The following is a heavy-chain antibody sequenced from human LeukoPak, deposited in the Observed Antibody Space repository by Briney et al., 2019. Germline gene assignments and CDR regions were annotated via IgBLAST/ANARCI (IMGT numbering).Heavy chain of an antibody. CDR2: ISSSSSYI. D-gene: IGHD3-22*01. J-gene: IGHJ5*02. CDR1: GFTFSSYS. Sequence: GGSLRLSCAASGFTFSSYSMNWVRQAPGKGLEWVSSISSSSSYIYYADSVKGRFTISRDNAKNSLYLQMNSLRAEDTAVYYXXXXYXYYXSXGYYRWFDPXGQGTLVTVSS. CDR3: XXXYXYYXSXGYYRWFDP. V-gene: IGHV3-21*01.